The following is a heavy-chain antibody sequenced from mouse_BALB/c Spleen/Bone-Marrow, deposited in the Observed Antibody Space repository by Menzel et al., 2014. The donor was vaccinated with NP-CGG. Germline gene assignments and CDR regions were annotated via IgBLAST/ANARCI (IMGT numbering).Heavy chain of an antibody. Sequence: AQEVESGPGLGAPSQSLSITCTVSGFSLTGYGVNWVRQPPGKGLEWLGMIWGDGSTDYNSALKSRLSISKDNSKSQVFLKMNSLQTDDTARYYCARDAGTGRFSYWGQGTLVTVSA. CDR2: IWGDGST. V-gene: IGHV2-6-7*01. CDR1: GFSLTGYG. D-gene: IGHD4-1*01. CDR3: ARDAGTGRFSY. J-gene: IGHJ3*01.